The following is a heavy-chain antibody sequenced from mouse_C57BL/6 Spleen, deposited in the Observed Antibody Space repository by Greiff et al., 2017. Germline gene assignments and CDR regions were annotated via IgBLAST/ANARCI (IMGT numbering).Heavy chain of an antibody. CDR3: AKTPWFAY. J-gene: IGHJ3*01. CDR1: GYSFTSYY. Sequence: PYLVKPGASVKISCKASGYSFTSYYINWVKQRPGQGLEWIGGIYPGSGNTKYNEKFKGKATLTADTSSSTAYMQLSSLTSEDSAVYYCAKTPWFAYWGQGTLVTVSA. V-gene: IGHV1-66*01. CDR2: IYPGSGNT.